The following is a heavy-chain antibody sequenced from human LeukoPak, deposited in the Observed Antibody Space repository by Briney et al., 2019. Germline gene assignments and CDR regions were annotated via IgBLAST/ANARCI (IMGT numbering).Heavy chain of an antibody. D-gene: IGHD2-15*01. CDR2: IYYSGST. Sequence: PSETLSLTCTVSGGSISSYYWSWIRQPPGKGPEWIGYIYYSGSTNYNPSLKSRVTISVDTSKNQFSLKLSSVTAADTAVYYCAREGSYYYGMDVWGQGTTVTVSS. CDR1: GGSISSYY. V-gene: IGHV4-59*12. J-gene: IGHJ6*02. CDR3: AREGSYYYGMDV.